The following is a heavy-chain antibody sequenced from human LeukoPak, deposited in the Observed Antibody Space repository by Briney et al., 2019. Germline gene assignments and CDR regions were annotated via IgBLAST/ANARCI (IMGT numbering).Heavy chain of an antibody. CDR2: ISADGRIQ. CDR1: GFTFSSYS. Sequence: PGGSLRLSCAASGFTFSSYSMNWVRQAPGKGLEWVTVISADGRIQYYSDSVKGRFTISRDNSLNTLHLQMNSLRTGDTAVYYCAREFGHDRWYFDYWGQGALVTVSS. V-gene: IGHV3-30*03. J-gene: IGHJ4*02. CDR3: AREFGHDRWYFDY. D-gene: IGHD5-12*01.